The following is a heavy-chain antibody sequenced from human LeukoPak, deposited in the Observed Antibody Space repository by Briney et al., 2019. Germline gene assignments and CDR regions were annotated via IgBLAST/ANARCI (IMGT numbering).Heavy chain of an antibody. J-gene: IGHJ4*02. D-gene: IGHD1-26*01. V-gene: IGHV4-59*06. CDR1: GGSISSYY. Sequence: SETLSLTCTVSGGSISSYYWSWIRQLPGKGLEWIGYIYYTGSTYYNPSLKSRVTISVDTSQNQFSLKLTSVTAADTAIYYCARDIQEQLEFDYWGQGALVTVSS. CDR2: IYYTGST. CDR3: ARDIQEQLEFDY.